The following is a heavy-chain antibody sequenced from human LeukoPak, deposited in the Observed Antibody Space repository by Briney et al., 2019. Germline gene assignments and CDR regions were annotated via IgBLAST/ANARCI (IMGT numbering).Heavy chain of an antibody. CDR2: ISSSGSTI. V-gene: IGHV3-48*03. CDR3: ARDGITMVRGTRWGYYYYYMDV. D-gene: IGHD3-10*01. CDR1: GFTFSSYE. Sequence: PGGSLRLSCAASGFTFSSYEMNWVRQAPGKGLEWVSYISSSGSTIYYADSVKGRFTISRDNAKNSLYLQMNSLRAEDTAVYYCARDGITMVRGTRWGYYYYYMDVWGKGTTVTISS. J-gene: IGHJ6*03.